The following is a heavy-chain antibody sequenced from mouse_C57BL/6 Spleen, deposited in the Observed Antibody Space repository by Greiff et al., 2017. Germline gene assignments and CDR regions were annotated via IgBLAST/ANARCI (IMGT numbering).Heavy chain of an antibody. J-gene: IGHJ4*01. CDR1: GYTFTSYW. Sequence: QVQLQQPGAELVRPGTSVKLSCKASGYTFTSYWMHWVTQRPGQGLEWIGVIDPSDSYTNYNQKFKGKATLTVDTSSSTAYMQLSSLTSEDSAVYYCAPNRDDYAMDDWGQGTSVTVSS. CDR3: APNRDDYAMDD. CDR2: IDPSDSYT. V-gene: IGHV1-59*01. D-gene: IGHD4-1*01.